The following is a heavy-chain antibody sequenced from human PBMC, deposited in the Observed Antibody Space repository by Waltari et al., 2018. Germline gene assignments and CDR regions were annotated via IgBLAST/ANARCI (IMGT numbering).Heavy chain of an antibody. Sequence: QVQLVESGGGVVQPGRSLRLSCAASGFTFSSYAMHWVRQAPGKGLEWVAVISYDGSNKYYADSVKGRFTISRDNSKNTLYLQMNSLRAEDTAVYYCAMLLLFRELLPFDYWGQGTLVTVSS. CDR2: ISYDGSNK. V-gene: IGHV3-30-3*01. CDR1: GFTFSSYA. CDR3: AMLLLFRELLPFDY. D-gene: IGHD3-10*01. J-gene: IGHJ4*02.